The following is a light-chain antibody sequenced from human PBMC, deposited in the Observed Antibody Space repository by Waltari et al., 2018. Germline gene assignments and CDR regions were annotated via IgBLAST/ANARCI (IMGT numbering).Light chain of an antibody. CDR2: GAT. J-gene: IGLJ1*01. CDR3: QSYDSSLSGSGV. CDR1: SSNIGAHYD. Sequence: QSVLTQPPSVSGAPGQTITISCTGSSSNIGAHYDIHVYQQLPGTAPKLLTHGATNRPPGVPDRFSGSKSGTSASLAITGLQAEEEGDYYCQSYDSSLSGSGVFGTGTSVTVL. V-gene: IGLV1-40*01.